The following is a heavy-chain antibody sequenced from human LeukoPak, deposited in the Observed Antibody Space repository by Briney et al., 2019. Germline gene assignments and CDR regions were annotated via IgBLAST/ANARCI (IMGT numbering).Heavy chain of an antibody. CDR1: GFTFSSYE. Sequence: GGSLRLSCAASGFTFSSYEMNGVRQAPGRGREWGSYISSGGSTIYYADSVRGRFTISRDNAKNSLYLQMNSLRAEDTAVYYCARAWWGEGHFDYWGEGTLVTVSS. J-gene: IGHJ4*02. V-gene: IGHV3-48*03. CDR3: ARAWWGEGHFDY. D-gene: IGHD2-8*02. CDR2: ISSGGSTI.